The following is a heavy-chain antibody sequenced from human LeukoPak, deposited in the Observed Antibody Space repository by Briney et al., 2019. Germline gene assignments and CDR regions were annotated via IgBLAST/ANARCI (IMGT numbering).Heavy chain of an antibody. CDR2: ISYDGSNK. CDR1: GFTFSSYA. CDR3: ARSDY. J-gene: IGHJ4*02. V-gene: IGHV3-30*04. Sequence: GRSLRLSCAASGFTFSSYAMHWVRQAPGKGLEWGAVISYDGSNKYYADSVKGRFTISRDNSKNTLYLQLNSLRAEDTAVYYCARSDYWGQGTLVTVSS.